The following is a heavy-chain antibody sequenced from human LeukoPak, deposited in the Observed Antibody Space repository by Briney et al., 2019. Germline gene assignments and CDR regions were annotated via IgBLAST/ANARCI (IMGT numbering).Heavy chain of an antibody. Sequence: SCKPSRYTLSTYFMHWVRQAPGKGVEWVALISYCGNNENYADSVRRLLTISRDNAKISLYLQMNSLRAEDTSVYYCEKERQRGPFRDYWGQGPLVSVPS. CDR1: RYTLSTYF. CDR2: ISYCGNNE. D-gene: IGHD6-25*01. V-gene: IGHV3-30*18. CDR3: EKERQRGPFRDY. J-gene: IGHJ4*02.